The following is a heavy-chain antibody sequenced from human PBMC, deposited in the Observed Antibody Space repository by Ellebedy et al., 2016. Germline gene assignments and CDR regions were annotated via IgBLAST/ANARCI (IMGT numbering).Heavy chain of an antibody. Sequence: GESLKISXEASGFTFSSYAMHWVRQAPGKGLEWVAVISHDGRHKYYAESVKGRFTISRDDSKNTLSVQMNSLRPEDTAVYFCARDGRYCSSSGCFRSWLDPWGQGTLVTVSS. J-gene: IGHJ5*02. CDR3: ARDGRYCSSSGCFRSWLDP. CDR1: GFTFSSYA. CDR2: ISHDGRHK. V-gene: IGHV3-30*04. D-gene: IGHD2-2*01.